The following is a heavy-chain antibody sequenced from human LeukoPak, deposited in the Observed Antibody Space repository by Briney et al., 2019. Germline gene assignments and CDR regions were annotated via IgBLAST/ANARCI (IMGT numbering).Heavy chain of an antibody. J-gene: IGHJ4*02. CDR1: GFTFSGSA. CDR3: ARRAGAYSHPYDY. Sequence: GGSLRLSCAASGFTFSGSALHWVRQASGKGLEWVGRIRSTANGYATAYAASVKGRFTISRDDSKNTAYLQMDSLKTEDTAVYYCARRAGAYSHPYDYWGQGTLVTVSS. V-gene: IGHV3-73*01. CDR2: IRSTANGYAT. D-gene: IGHD4/OR15-4a*01.